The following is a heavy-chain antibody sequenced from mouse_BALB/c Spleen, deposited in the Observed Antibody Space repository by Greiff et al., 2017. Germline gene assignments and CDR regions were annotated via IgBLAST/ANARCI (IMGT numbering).Heavy chain of an antibody. CDR1: GYSFTGYY. V-gene: IGHV1-26*01. J-gene: IGHJ3*01. CDR3: AREGGLSPWFAY. CDR2: INPYNGAT. Sequence: EVQLQQSGPELVKPGASVKISCKASGYSFTGYYMHWVKQSHVKSLEWIGRINPYNGATSYNQNFKDKASLTVDKSSSTAYMELHSLTSEDSAVYYCAREGGLSPWFAYWGQGTLVTVSA. D-gene: IGHD2-2*01.